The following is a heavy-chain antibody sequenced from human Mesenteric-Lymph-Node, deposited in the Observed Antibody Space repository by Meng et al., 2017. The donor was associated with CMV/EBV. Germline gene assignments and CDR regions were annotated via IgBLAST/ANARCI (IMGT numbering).Heavy chain of an antibody. Sequence: GGSLRLSCAASGFTFKIHWMHWVRQAPGKGLVWVSRINSDGSGTYYADFVQGRFTIFRDNAKNTLYLQMNSLRAEDTAVYYCVRGGDNWNRDYWFDPWGQGTLVTVSS. CDR1: GFTFKIHW. J-gene: IGHJ5*02. CDR3: VRGGDNWNRDYWFDP. V-gene: IGHV3-74*01. D-gene: IGHD1-20*01. CDR2: INSDGSGT.